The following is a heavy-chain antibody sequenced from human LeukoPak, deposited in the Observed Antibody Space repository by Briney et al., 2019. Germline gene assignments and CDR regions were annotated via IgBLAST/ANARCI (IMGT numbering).Heavy chain of an antibody. CDR1: GGSISSYY. J-gene: IGHJ3*02. V-gene: IGHV4-59*01. CDR2: IYYSGST. D-gene: IGHD3-10*01. CDR3: ARDSLLWFGELAFDI. Sequence: SETLSLTCTVSGGSISSYYWSWIRQPPGKGLEWIGYIYYSGSTNYNPSLKSRVTMSVDTSKNQFSLKLSSVTAADTAVYYCARDSLLWFGELAFDIWGQGTMVTVSS.